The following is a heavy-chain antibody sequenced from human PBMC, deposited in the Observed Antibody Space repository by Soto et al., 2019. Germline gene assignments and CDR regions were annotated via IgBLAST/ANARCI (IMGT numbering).Heavy chain of an antibody. Sequence: ASVKVSCKASGYTFTSYAMHWVRQAPGQRLEWMGWINAGNGNTKYSQKFQGRVTITRDTSASTAYMELSSLRSEDTAVYYCATTTLLYCSGGSCYYRGYFQHWGQGTLVTVSS. V-gene: IGHV1-3*01. J-gene: IGHJ1*01. CDR3: ATTTLLYCSGGSCYYRGYFQH. CDR1: GYTFTSYA. D-gene: IGHD2-15*01. CDR2: INAGNGNT.